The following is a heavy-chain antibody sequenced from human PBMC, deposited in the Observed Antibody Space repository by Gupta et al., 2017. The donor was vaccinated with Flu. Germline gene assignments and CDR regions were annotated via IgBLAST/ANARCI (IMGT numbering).Heavy chain of an antibody. CDR1: GFIFNAYS. D-gene: IGHD3-22*01. V-gene: IGHV3-21*06. Sequence: EVQLVASGGGLVKPGVSLRLSCAGSGFIFNAYSMNWVRQAPGKGLEWISFISSSGSHVYYADSVKGRFTISRDNAKNSLFLQIDSLRAEDTAVYYCARVFSGSDYWGQGTLVTVSP. J-gene: IGHJ4*02. CDR2: ISSSGSHV. CDR3: ARVFSGSDY.